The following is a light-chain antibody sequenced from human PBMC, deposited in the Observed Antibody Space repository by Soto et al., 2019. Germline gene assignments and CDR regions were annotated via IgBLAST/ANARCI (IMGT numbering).Light chain of an antibody. Sequence: QSVLTQPHSVSGAPGQAVTISCTGTSSDVGGYSYVSWYQQPPGKAPELIIYDVTERPSGVPDRFSGSKSGNTASLTISGLQAEDEADYYCCSYTGSYSYVFGIGTKVTVL. J-gene: IGLJ1*01. CDR2: DVT. CDR1: SSDVGGYSY. V-gene: IGLV2-11*01. CDR3: CSYTGSYSYV.